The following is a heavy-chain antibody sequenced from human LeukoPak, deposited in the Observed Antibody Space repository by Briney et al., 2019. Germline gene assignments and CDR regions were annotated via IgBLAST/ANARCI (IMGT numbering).Heavy chain of an antibody. V-gene: IGHV3-33*01. D-gene: IGHD5-12*01. CDR3: ARVEGGGYAVDY. CDR2: IWYDGSNK. Sequence: GGSLRLSCAASGFTFWSYGMHWVRQAPGKGLEWVAVIWYDGSNKYYADSVKGRFTISRDNSKNTVYLQMNSLRVEDKAVYYCARVEGGGYAVDYWGQGTLVTVSS. CDR1: GFTFWSYG. J-gene: IGHJ4*02.